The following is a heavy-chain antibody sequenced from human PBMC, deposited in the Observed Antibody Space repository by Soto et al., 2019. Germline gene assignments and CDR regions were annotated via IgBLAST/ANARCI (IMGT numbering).Heavy chain of an antibody. CDR3: AADGTYYDFWSGYYTGGSLDY. CDR1: GFTFTSSA. D-gene: IGHD3-3*01. CDR2: IVVGSGNT. Sequence: SVKVSCKASGFTFTSSAVQWVRQARGQRLEWIGWIVVGSGNTNYAQKFQERVTITRDMSTSTAYMELSSLRSEDTAVYYCAADGTYYDFWSGYYTGGSLDYWGQGTLVTVSS. J-gene: IGHJ4*02. V-gene: IGHV1-58*01.